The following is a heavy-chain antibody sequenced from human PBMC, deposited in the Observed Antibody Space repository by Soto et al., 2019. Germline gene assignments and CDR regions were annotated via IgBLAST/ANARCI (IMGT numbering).Heavy chain of an antibody. J-gene: IGHJ4*02. CDR2: IHLGGTT. D-gene: IGHD3-10*01. V-gene: IGHV4-38-2*01. Sequence: SETLSLTCAVSGYSITSSTFWGWIRQPPGKGLEWIGSIHLGGTTYYDPSLKSRVTILLDTSRSEFSLKLSSVTAADTAVYYCARPRPNFGAVDSWGQGALVTVSS. CDR3: ARPRPNFGAVDS. CDR1: GYSITSSTF.